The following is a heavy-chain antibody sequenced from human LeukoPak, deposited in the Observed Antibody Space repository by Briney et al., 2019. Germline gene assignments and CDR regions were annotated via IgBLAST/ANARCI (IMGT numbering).Heavy chain of an antibody. Sequence: GGSLRLSCAASGFTFSNAWMSWVRQAPGKGLEWVGRIKSKTDGGTTDYAAPVKGRFTISRDDSKNTLYLQMNSLKTEDTAVYYCTTLYSGYDLFDYWAREPWSPSPQ. CDR2: IKSKTDGGTT. J-gene: IGHJ4*02. D-gene: IGHD5-12*01. CDR3: TTLYSGYDLFDY. V-gene: IGHV3-15*01. CDR1: GFTFSNAW.